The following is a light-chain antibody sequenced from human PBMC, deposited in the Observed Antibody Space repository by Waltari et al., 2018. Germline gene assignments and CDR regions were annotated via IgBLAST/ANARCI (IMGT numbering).Light chain of an antibody. Sequence: DIQMTQSPSTLSASVGDRVTITCRASQSISSWLAWYQQKPGKAPKLLIYKASSLESGVPSRFSGSGSGTEFTLTISSLQPDDFATYYCQQYNKYTFGQGTKLEIK. V-gene: IGKV1-5*03. CDR2: KAS. CDR3: QQYNKYT. J-gene: IGKJ2*01. CDR1: QSISSW.